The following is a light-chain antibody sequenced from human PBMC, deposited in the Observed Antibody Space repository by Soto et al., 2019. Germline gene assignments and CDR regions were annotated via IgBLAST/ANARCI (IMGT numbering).Light chain of an antibody. J-gene: IGKJ4*01. CDR2: GAS. CDR3: QQSYSFLS. CDR1: QNINSY. Sequence: IQMTQSPLSLFASVGDKVTLTFRTSQNINSYLSWYQQKPGKAPRLLIYGASSLQVGVPSRFIGSGSGTDFTLTITSLQPEDFATYYCQQSYSFLSFAGGTKVDIK. V-gene: IGKV1-39*01.